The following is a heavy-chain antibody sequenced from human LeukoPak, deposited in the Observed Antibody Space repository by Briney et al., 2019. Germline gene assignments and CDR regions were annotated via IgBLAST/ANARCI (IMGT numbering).Heavy chain of an antibody. CDR2: IIPIFGTA. Sequence: SVKVSCKASGGTFSSYAISWVRQAPGQGLEWMGGIIPIFGTANYAQKFQGRVTITADKSTSTAYMELSSLRSEDTAVYYCARVHGAVAGTFDAFDIWGQGTMVTVSS. V-gene: IGHV1-69*06. D-gene: IGHD6-19*01. CDR1: GGTFSSYA. J-gene: IGHJ3*02. CDR3: ARVHGAVAGTFDAFDI.